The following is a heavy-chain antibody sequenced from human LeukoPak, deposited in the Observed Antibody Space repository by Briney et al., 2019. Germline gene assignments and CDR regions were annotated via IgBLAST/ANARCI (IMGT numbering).Heavy chain of an antibody. D-gene: IGHD3-22*01. CDR1: RGTFSSYA. Sequence: ASVKVSFKASRGTFSSYAISWVRQAPGQGLEWMGGIIPIFGTANYAQKFQGRVTITTDESTSTAYMELSSLRSEDTAVYYCARSDYDSSGYYFDYWGQGTLVTVSS. V-gene: IGHV1-69*05. J-gene: IGHJ4*02. CDR2: IIPIFGTA. CDR3: ARSDYDSSGYYFDY.